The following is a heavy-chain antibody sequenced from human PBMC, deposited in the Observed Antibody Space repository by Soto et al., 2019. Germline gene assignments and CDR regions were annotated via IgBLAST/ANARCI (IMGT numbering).Heavy chain of an antibody. CDR2: ISGSGGST. V-gene: IGHV3-23*01. Sequence: GGSLRLSCAASGFTFSSYAMSWVRQAPGKGLEWVSAISGSGGSTYYADSVKGRFTISRDNSKNTLYLQMNSLGAEETAVYYCAKAPWEYSSSWYYFQHWGQGTLVTVSS. CDR1: GFTFSSYA. CDR3: AKAPWEYSSSWYYFQH. J-gene: IGHJ1*01. D-gene: IGHD6-13*01.